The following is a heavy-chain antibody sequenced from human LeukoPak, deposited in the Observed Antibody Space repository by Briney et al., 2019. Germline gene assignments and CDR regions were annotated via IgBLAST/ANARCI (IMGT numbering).Heavy chain of an antibody. Sequence: GGSLRLSCTASGFTFGDYAMSWFRQAPGKGLEWVGFIRSKAYGGTTEYAASVKGRFTISRDDSKSIAYLQMNSLKTEDTAVYYCTRDGGYSSGWYEDYYYYMDVWGKGTTVTVSS. CDR3: TRDGGYSSGWYEDYYYYMDV. CDR2: IRSKAYGGTT. V-gene: IGHV3-49*03. CDR1: GFTFGDYA. D-gene: IGHD6-19*01. J-gene: IGHJ6*03.